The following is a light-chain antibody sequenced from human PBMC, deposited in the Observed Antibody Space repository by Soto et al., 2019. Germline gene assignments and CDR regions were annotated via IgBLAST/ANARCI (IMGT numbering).Light chain of an antibody. CDR1: SGHSSYA. CDR2: LNSDGSP. Sequence: QPVLTQSPSASASLGASVKLTCTLSSGHSSYAIAWHQQQPEKGPRYLMKLNSDGSPSKGDGIPDRFSGSSSGAERYLTISSLQSEDEADYYCQTWGTGKGVFGGGTKLTVL. V-gene: IGLV4-69*01. CDR3: QTWGTGKGV. J-gene: IGLJ3*02.